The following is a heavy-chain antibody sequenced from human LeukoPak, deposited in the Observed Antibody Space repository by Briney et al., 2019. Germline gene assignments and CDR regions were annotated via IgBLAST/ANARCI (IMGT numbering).Heavy chain of an antibody. J-gene: IGHJ6*02. CDR2: ISYDGSNK. V-gene: IGHV3-30*18. D-gene: IGHD2-2*01. CDR3: AKVYCSGTSCYFSYYYYGMDV. Sequence: GGSLRLSCAASGFTFSTYGMHCVRQAPGKGLEWVAVISYDGSNKYYADSVKGRFTISRDSSKNTLYLQMNSLRAEDTAVYYCAKVYCSGTSCYFSYYYYGMDVWGQGTTVTVSS. CDR1: GFTFSTYG.